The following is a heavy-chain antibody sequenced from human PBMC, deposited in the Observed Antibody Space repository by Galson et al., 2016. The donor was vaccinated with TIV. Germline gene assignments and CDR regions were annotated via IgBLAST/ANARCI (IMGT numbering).Heavy chain of an antibody. J-gene: IGHJ4*02. CDR1: GFTFGSYT. Sequence: SLRLSCAASGFTFGSYTMNWVRQAPGKGLEWVSLIHSIGNSIGNNYIYYADSVKGRFSISRDDSKNTVHLQMNSLRADDTAVYFCARVAPIAVAGHGFDSWGQGTLVTVSS. V-gene: IGHV3-23*05. CDR2: IHSIGNSIGNNYI. CDR3: ARVAPIAVAGHGFDS. D-gene: IGHD6-19*01.